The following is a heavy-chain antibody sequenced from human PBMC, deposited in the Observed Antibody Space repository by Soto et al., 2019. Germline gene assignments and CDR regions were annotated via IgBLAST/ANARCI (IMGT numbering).Heavy chain of an antibody. J-gene: IGHJ4*02. CDR2: INHSGST. CDR3: ASSGRWLRLGYYFVY. CDR1: CGSFSGYY. Sequence: LSLTCAVYCGSFSGYYRSWIRQPPGKGLEWIGEINHSGSTNYNPSLKSRVTISVDTSKNQFSLKLSSVTAADTAVYYCASSGRWLRLGYYFVYWGQGTLVTVSS. V-gene: IGHV4-34*01. D-gene: IGHD5-12*01.